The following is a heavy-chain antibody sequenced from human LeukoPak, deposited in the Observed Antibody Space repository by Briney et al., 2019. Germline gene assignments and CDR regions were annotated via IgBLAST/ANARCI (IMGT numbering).Heavy chain of an antibody. Sequence: GRSLRLSCAASGFTFSSYGMHWVRQAPGKGLEWVAVISYDGSNKYYADSVKGRFTISRDNSKNTLYLQMNSLRAEDTAVYYCAKTDNYYGSGSLDCWAQGTLVTVSS. V-gene: IGHV3-30*18. CDR2: ISYDGSNK. CDR3: AKTDNYYGSGSLDC. D-gene: IGHD3-10*01. J-gene: IGHJ4*02. CDR1: GFTFSSYG.